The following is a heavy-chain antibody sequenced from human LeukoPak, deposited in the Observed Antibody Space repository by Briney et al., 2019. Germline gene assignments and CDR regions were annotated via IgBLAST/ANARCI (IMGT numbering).Heavy chain of an antibody. J-gene: IGHJ3*02. D-gene: IGHD3-10*01. CDR1: GGSISSYY. V-gene: IGHV4-59*08. CDR3: ARITKVRGVIIFPEMLFDI. CDR2: IYYSGST. Sequence: PSETLSLTCTVSGGSISSYYWSWIRQPPGKGLEWIGYIYYSGSTNYNPSLKSRVAISVDTSKNQFSLKLSSVTAADTAVYYCARITKVRGVIIFPEMLFDIWGQGTMVTVSS.